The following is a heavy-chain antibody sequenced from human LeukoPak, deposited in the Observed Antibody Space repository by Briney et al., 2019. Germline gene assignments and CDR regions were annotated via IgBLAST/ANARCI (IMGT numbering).Heavy chain of an antibody. J-gene: IGHJ4*02. CDR3: ARALRMATIPGVNMNYFDY. CDR1: GYXFTSYY. V-gene: IGHV1-46*01. Sequence: ASVKVSCKASGYXFTSYYIHWVRQAPGQGLEWMGLINPSGGSTSYAQKFQGRVTMTRDTSTSTVYMELSSLRSEDTAVYYCARALRMATIPGVNMNYFDYWGQGTLVTVSS. D-gene: IGHD5-24*01. CDR2: INPSGGST.